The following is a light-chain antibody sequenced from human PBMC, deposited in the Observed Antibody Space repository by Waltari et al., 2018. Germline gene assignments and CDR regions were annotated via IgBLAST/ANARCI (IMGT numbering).Light chain of an antibody. CDR3: QQYNSDST. CDR2: KAS. J-gene: IGKJ2*01. CDR1: QTISTW. Sequence: DIQMTQSPSTLSASVGDRVTITCRASQTISTWLAWYQQKPGKAPKLLIYKASNLESGVPSRFSGSGSGTEFTLTISSLQPDDFATYYCQQYNSDSTFGQGTKVEI. V-gene: IGKV1-5*03.